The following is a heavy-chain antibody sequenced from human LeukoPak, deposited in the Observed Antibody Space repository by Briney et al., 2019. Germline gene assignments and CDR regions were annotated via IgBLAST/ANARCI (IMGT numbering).Heavy chain of an antibody. CDR2: IRYDGSNK. D-gene: IGHD1/OR15-1a*01. CDR3: AKDSHYYGTGTPYYYYYYMDV. V-gene: IGHV3-30*02. J-gene: IGHJ6*03. CDR1: GFTFSSYG. Sequence: GGSLRLSCAASGFTFSSYGMHWVRQAPGKGLEWVAFIRYDGSNKSYADSVKGRFTISGDNSKTTLYLQMNSLRAEDTAVYYCAKDSHYYGTGTPYYYYYYMDVWGKGTTVTVSS.